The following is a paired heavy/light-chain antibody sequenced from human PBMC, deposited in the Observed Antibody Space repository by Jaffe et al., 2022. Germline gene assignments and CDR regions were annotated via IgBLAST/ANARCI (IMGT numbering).Light chain of an antibody. Sequence: EIVLTQSPATLSLSPGERATLSCRASQSVSSYLAWYQQKPGQAPRLLIYDASNRATGIPARFSGSGSGTDFTLTISSLEPEDFAVYYCQQRSNWPGVTFGQGTRLEIK. CDR2: DAS. J-gene: IGKJ5*01. CDR1: QSVSSY. V-gene: IGKV3-11*01. CDR3: QQRSNWPGVT.
Heavy chain of an antibody. J-gene: IGHJ4*02. D-gene: IGHD5-12*01. Sequence: QVQLQESGPGLVKPSETLSLTCAVSGYSISSGYYWGWIRQPPGKGLEWIGSIYHSGSTYYNPSLKSRVTISVDTSKNQFSLKLSSVTAADTAVYYCATEKHKQRRDGYNPESPIDYWGQGTLVTVSS. CDR1: GYSISSGYY. CDR2: IYHSGST. V-gene: IGHV4-38-2*01. CDR3: ATEKHKQRRDGYNPESPIDY.